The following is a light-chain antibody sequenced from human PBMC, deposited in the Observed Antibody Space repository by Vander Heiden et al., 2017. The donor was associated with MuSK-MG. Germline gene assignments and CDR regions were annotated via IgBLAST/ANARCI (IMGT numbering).Light chain of an antibody. V-gene: IGLV3-21*04. J-gene: IGLJ1*01. Sequence: SYVLTQPPSVSVAPGKTARITCGGNNIGSKSVHWYQQKPGQAPVLVIYYDSDRPSGIPERFSGSNSGNTATLTISGVEAGDEADYYCQVWDSSSDHPGVFGTGTKVTVL. CDR3: QVWDSSSDHPGV. CDR2: YDS. CDR1: NIGSKS.